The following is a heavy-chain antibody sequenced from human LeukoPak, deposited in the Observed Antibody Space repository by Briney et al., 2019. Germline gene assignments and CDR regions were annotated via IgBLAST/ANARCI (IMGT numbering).Heavy chain of an antibody. CDR1: GGSISSGSYY. CDR3: ARLPIMAYYYMDV. Sequence: SQTLSLTCTVSGGSISSGSYYWGWIRQPPGKGLEWVVSIYYSGSTYYNPSLKSRVTICVDTSKNQFSLKLSSVTAADTAVYYCARLPIMAYYYMDVWGKGTTVTVSS. CDR2: IYYSGST. V-gene: IGHV4-39*01. J-gene: IGHJ6*03. D-gene: IGHD3-16*01.